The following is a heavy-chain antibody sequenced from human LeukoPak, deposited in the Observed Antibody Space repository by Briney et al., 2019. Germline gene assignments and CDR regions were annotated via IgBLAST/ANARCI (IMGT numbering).Heavy chain of an antibody. J-gene: IGHJ6*03. V-gene: IGHV1-2*02. D-gene: IGHD6-13*01. CDR3: ARSRCSSWYKYNYSYYMDV. CDR1: GYTFTGYY. Sequence: ASVKVSCMASGYTFTGYYMHWVRQAPGQGLEWMGWINPNSGGTNYAQKFQGRVTMTRDTSISTPYMEMSRLRSEDTALYYCARSRCSSWYKYNYSYYMDVWGKGTTVTVSS. CDR2: INPNSGGT.